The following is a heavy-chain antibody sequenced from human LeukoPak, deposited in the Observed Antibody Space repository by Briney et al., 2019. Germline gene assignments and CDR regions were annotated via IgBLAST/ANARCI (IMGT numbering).Heavy chain of an antibody. V-gene: IGHV3-66*01. D-gene: IGHD3-22*01. CDR2: IYSGGST. Sequence: GGSLRLSCAASEFSVGSNYMTWVRQAPGKGLEWVSLIYSGGSTYYADSVKGRFTISRDNSKNTLYLQMNSLRAEDTAVYYCARGTAGRRDESYYSYMDVWGKGTTVTVSS. CDR3: ARGTAGRRDESYYSYMDV. CDR1: EFSVGSNY. J-gene: IGHJ6*03.